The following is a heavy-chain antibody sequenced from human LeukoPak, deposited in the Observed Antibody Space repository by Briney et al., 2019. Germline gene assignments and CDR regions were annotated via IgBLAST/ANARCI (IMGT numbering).Heavy chain of an antibody. CDR2: INAYNGNT. Sequence: ASVKVSCKASGYTFTSYAISWVRQAPGQGLEWMGWINAYNGNTNYAQKLQGRVTMTTDTSTSTAYMELRSLRSDDTAVYYCARVGATDDAFDIWGQGTMVTVSS. D-gene: IGHD1-26*01. J-gene: IGHJ3*02. CDR3: ARVGATDDAFDI. V-gene: IGHV1-18*01. CDR1: GYTFTSYA.